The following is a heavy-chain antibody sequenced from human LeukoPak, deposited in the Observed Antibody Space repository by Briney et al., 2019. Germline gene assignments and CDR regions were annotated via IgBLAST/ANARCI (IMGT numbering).Heavy chain of an antibody. CDR3: ARATNGRFDI. V-gene: IGHV3-21*01. CDR1: GFTFSSYI. Sequence: GGSLRLSCAASGFTFSSYIMNWVRQAPGKRLEWVSFISSSTSYISYADSVKGRFTISRDNAKSSLWLQMNSLRAEDTAVYYCARATNGRFDIWGQGTMVTVSS. J-gene: IGHJ3*02. CDR2: ISSSTSYI. D-gene: IGHD2-8*01.